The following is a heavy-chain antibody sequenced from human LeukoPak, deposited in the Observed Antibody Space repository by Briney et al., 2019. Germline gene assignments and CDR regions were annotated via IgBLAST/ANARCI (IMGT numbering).Heavy chain of an antibody. J-gene: IGHJ4*02. D-gene: IGHD3-22*01. CDR2: INHSGST. CDR1: GGSFSGYY. Sequence: SETLSLTCAVYGGSFSGYYWSWIRQPPGKGLEWIGEINHSGSTNYNPSLKSRVTISVDTSKNQFSLKLSSVTAADTAVYYCASPGYDSSGYYYRYYFDYWGQGTLVTVSS. CDR3: ASPGYDSSGYYYRYYFDY. V-gene: IGHV4-34*01.